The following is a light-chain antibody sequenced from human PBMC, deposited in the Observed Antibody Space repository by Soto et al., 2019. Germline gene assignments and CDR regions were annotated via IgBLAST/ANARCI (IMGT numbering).Light chain of an antibody. V-gene: IGKV3D-20*02. CDR1: QSVTSNY. J-gene: IGKJ2*01. Sequence: EIVLTQSPGTLSLSPGERATLSCRASQSVTSNYLAWYQQKPGRAPGLLIYDTSTRASGVPDRFSGSGSGTEFTLTISRLEPEDFAVYYCQQRSNWPPYTFGQGTKVDIK. CDR3: QQRSNWPPYT. CDR2: DTS.